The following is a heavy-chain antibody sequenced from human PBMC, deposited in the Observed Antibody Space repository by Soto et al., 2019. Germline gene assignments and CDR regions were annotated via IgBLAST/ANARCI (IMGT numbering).Heavy chain of an antibody. V-gene: IGHV4-61*05. CDR3: ARLGRYYQSLDS. J-gene: IGHJ5*01. CDR2: IYYGGTT. CDR1: GGSISSSSYY. D-gene: IGHD3-10*01. Sequence: SETLSLTCTVSGGSISSSSYYWGWIRQPPGKGLEWVGYIYYGGTTSYNPSLKSRVTISLETSKSQFSLRLTSVTAADTAVYYCARLGRYYQSLDSWGPGTLVTVSS.